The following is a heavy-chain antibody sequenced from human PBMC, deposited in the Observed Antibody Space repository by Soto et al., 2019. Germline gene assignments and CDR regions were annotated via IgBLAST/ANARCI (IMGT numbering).Heavy chain of an antibody. CDR2: ISYDGSNK. CDR3: AREVPSREDAVSSFDY. J-gene: IGHJ4*02. Sequence: GESLKISCAASGFTFSSYAMHWVRQAPGKGLEWVAVISYDGSNKYYADSVKGRFTISRDNSKNTLYLQMNSLRAEDTAVYYCAREVPSREDAVSSFDYWGQGTLVTVSS. D-gene: IGHD2-2*01. V-gene: IGHV3-30*04. CDR1: GFTFSSYA.